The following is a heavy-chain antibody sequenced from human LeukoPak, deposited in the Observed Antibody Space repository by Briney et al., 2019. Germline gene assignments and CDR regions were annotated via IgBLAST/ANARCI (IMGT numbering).Heavy chain of an antibody. CDR3: AKDPYGSGSYILDY. V-gene: IGHV3-23*01. D-gene: IGHD3-10*01. Sequence: GGSLRLSCAASGFTFSSYAMSWVRQAPGKGLEWVSAISGSGGSTYYADSVKGRFTIPRDNSKNTLYLQMNSLRAEDTAVYYCAKDPYGSGSYILDYWGQGTLVTVSS. CDR1: GFTFSSYA. J-gene: IGHJ4*02. CDR2: ISGSGGST.